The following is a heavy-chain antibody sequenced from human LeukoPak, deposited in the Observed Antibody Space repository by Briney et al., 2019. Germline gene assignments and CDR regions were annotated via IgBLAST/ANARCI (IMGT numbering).Heavy chain of an antibody. CDR3: ASAQLEDAFDI. D-gene: IGHD1-1*01. CDR2: ISSSSSYI. V-gene: IGHV3-21*01. CDR1: GFTFSSYS. J-gene: IGHJ3*02. Sequence: GGSLRLSCAASGFTFSSYSMNWVRQVPGKGLEWVSSISSSSSYIYYADSVKGRFTISRDNAKNSLYLQMNSLRAEDTAVYYCASAQLEDAFDIWGQGTMVTVSS.